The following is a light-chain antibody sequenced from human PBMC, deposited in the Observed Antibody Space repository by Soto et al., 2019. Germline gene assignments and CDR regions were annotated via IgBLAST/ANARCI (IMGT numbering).Light chain of an antibody. V-gene: IGKV3-15*01. CDR2: GAS. J-gene: IGKJ5*01. CDR1: QSVASSH. CDR3: QQYNNWPIT. Sequence: EIVLTQSPGTLCLSPGERATLSCRASQSVASSHLAWYRQKPGQAPRLLIYGASTRATGIPARFSGSGSGTEFTLTISSLQSEDFAVYYCQQYNNWPITFGQGTRLEIK.